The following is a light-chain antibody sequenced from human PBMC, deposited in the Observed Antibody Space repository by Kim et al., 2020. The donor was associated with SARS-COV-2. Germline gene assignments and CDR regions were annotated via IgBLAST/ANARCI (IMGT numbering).Light chain of an antibody. Sequence: SYELTQPPSVSVAPGKTASITCWGNNIGSKSVPWYQQKPGQAPVLVIYYDSNRPSGIPERFSGSNSGNTASLTISRVESGDEADYYCQVWDDSSDHRVFGGGTQLTVL. CDR3: QVWDDSSDHRV. J-gene: IGLJ3*02. CDR1: NIGSKS. CDR2: YDS. V-gene: IGLV3-21*04.